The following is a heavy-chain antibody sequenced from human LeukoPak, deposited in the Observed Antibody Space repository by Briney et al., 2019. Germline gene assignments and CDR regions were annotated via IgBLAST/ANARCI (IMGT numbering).Heavy chain of an antibody. Sequence: GESLKISCKGSGYSFTSYWIGWVRQMPGKGLEWMGIIYPGDSDTRYSPSFQGQVTISADKSISTAYLQWSSLKASDTAMYYCARRAAAEAQYYYGLDVWGQGTTVTVSS. J-gene: IGHJ6*02. CDR3: ARRAAAEAQYYYGLDV. CDR1: GYSFTSYW. CDR2: IYPGDSDT. V-gene: IGHV5-51*01. D-gene: IGHD6-13*01.